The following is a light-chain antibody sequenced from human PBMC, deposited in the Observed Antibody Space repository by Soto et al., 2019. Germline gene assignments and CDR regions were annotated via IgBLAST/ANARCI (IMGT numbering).Light chain of an antibody. Sequence: DIQMTQSPSTLSASVGDRVTITCRASQSISSWLAWYQQKPGKAPKLLIYDASTVQSGVPSRFSGSGSGTDFTLTISSLQSEDFAVYYCQQLNSYPLTFGQGTRLEIK. J-gene: IGKJ5*01. V-gene: IGKV1-5*01. CDR2: DAS. CDR1: QSISSW. CDR3: QQLNSYPLT.